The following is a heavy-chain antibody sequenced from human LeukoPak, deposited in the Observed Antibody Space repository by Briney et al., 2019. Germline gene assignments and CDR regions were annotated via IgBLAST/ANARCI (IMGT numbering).Heavy chain of an antibody. CDR2: INWNGRIT. J-gene: IGHJ6*03. CDR3: ARGSVQLWLRDTYYYMDV. Sequence: PGGSLRLSCAVSGFTFDDYAMHWVRHVPGRGLEWVSGINWNGRITEYADSVKDRFTISRQNTKNSLYLYMNTLGGEDTALYFCARGSVQLWLRDTYYYMDVWGKGTTVTVSS. V-gene: IGHV3-20*04. CDR1: GFTFDDYA. D-gene: IGHD5-18*01.